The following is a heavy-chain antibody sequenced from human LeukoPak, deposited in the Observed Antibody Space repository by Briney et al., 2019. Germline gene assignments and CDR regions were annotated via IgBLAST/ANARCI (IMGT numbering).Heavy chain of an antibody. CDR1: GESLNYYY. D-gene: IGHD4-23*01. J-gene: IGHJ4*02. CDR2: IFDGKTI. CDR3: ASGAWAARLNS. V-gene: IGHV4-34*12. Sequence: SETLSLTCAVYGESLNYYYWSWIRQSPGKGLEWIGDIFDGKTINYNPSLKSRVTISAATSSQQFSLNLRSVTAADTAVYFCASGAWAARLNSWAQGALVIVSS.